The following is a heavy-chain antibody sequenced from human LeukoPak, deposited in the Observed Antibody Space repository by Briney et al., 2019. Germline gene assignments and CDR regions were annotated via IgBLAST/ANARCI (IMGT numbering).Heavy chain of an antibody. J-gene: IGHJ5*02. CDR1: GFTFSDYY. Sequence: GGSLRLSCAVSGFTFSDYYMIWIRHAPGKGLEWVSYISSSGRTIDYADSVKGRFTISRDNAKNSLYLQMNSLRPEDTAVYYCARAEGLLGGYDSLHSWFDPWGQGTLVTVSS. V-gene: IGHV3-11*01. D-gene: IGHD5-12*01. CDR3: ARAEGLLGGYDSLHSWFDP. CDR2: ISSSGRTI.